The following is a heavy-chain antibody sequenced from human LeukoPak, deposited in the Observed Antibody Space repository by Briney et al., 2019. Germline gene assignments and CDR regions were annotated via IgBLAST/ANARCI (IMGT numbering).Heavy chain of an antibody. CDR1: GGSISSSSYY. D-gene: IGHD4-23*01. J-gene: IGHJ3*02. CDR3: ARLGVVTLAFDI. V-gene: IGHV4-39*01. Sequence: PSETLSLTCTVSGGSISSSSYYWGWIRQPPGKGLEWIGSIYYSGSTYYNPSLKSRVTISVDTSKNQFSLKLSSVTAADTAVHYCARLGVVTLAFDIWGQGTMVTVSS. CDR2: IYYSGST.